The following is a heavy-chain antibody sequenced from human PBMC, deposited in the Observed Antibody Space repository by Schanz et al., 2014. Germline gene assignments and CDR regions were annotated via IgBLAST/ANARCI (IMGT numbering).Heavy chain of an antibody. Sequence: QVHLLESGGGLVEPGGSLRLSCAASGFSFSDYYMSWTRQAPGKGLEWISFINTGSNYINYADSVKGRFTISRDNTKNSLFLQLNSLRADDTAVYYCARNRGSGGQNWYFDLWGRGTLVTVSS. J-gene: IGHJ2*01. CDR1: GFSFSDYY. CDR3: ARNRGSGGQNWYFDL. CDR2: INTGSNYI. D-gene: IGHD1-26*01. V-gene: IGHV3-11*03.